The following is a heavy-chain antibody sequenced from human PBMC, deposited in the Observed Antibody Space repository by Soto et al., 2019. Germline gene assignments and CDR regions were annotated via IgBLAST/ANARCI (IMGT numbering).Heavy chain of an antibody. CDR1: GVTLKIYA. J-gene: IGHJ6*03. V-gene: IGHV3-23*01. Sequence: GCCIRLSCAASGVTLKIYAMSWFRQNPGKGLEWVSAISGSGGSTYYADSVKGRFTISRDNSKNTLYLQMNSLRAEDTAVYYCAKEGRRGGGYYYYYMDVWGKGTTVTVSS. CDR2: ISGSGGST. CDR3: AKEGRRGGGYYYYYMDV. D-gene: IGHD3-10*01.